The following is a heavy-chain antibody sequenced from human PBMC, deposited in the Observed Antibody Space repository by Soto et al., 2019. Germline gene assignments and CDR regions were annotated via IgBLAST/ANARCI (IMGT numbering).Heavy chain of an antibody. D-gene: IGHD7-27*01. CDR2: ISGRGEST. Sequence: EIQLLESGGGLVHPGGYLRLSCAASGFTFRNYATSWVRQAPGKGLEWVSTISGRGESTSYADSVKGRFTISRDNSTNTLYPQMNSLRAEDTAVYYCAKASVGTHWEYWGQGTRVTVSS. V-gene: IGHV3-23*01. CDR1: GFTFRNYA. J-gene: IGHJ4*02. CDR3: AKASVGTHWEY.